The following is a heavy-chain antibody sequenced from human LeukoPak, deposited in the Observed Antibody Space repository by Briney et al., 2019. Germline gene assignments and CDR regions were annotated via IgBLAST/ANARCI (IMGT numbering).Heavy chain of an antibody. Sequence: PGGPLSLSCALSGFPFYYYEKSWVPEVPGKGPEWLSNMNSFFNIVYYADSGKGRFTISRDNAKNSLFFQMDSLRVDDTGIYYCARHSGPPNMADFDYWGQGTLVTVSS. D-gene: IGHD1-26*01. CDR3: ARHSGPPNMADFDY. V-gene: IGHV3-48*03. CDR2: MNSFFNIV. CDR1: GFPFYYYE. J-gene: IGHJ4*02.